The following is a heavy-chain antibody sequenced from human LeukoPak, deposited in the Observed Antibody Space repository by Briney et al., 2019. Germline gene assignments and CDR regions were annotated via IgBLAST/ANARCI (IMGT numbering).Heavy chain of an antibody. CDR2: INHIVST. V-gene: IGHV4-34*01. CDR1: GITFSSYA. CDR3: ARGPGYYYGMDV. Sequence: GSLRLSCAASGITFSSYAMSWVRQPPGKGLGWIGEINHIVSTNYNPSLKSRVTISVDTSKNQFSLKLSSVTAADTAVYYCARGPGYYYGMDVWGKGTTVTVSS. J-gene: IGHJ6*04.